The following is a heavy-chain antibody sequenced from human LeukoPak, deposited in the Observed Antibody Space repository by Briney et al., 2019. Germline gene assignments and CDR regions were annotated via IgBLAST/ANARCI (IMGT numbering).Heavy chain of an antibody. CDR2: ISTGGGNT. CDR1: GFTFSSYT. J-gene: IGHJ4*02. V-gene: IGHV3-23*01. D-gene: IGHD2-2*03. Sequence: GGSLRLSCTASGFTFSSYTMSWVRQAPGKGLKWVSTISTGGGNTYYADSVQGRFTVSRDDSKNTLYLQMNSLRAEDAAVYYCAKDGGLWISAHWGDSWGRGTLVTVSS. CDR3: AKDGGLWISAHWGDS.